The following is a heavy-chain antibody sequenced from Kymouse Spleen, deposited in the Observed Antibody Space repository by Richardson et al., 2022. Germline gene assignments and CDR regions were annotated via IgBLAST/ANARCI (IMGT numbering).Heavy chain of an antibody. CDR3: ASIAARPDYYYYGMDV. Sequence: QLQLQESGPGLVKPSETLSLTCTVSGGSISSSSYYWGWIRQPPGKGLEWIGSIYYSGSTYYNPSLKSRVTISVDTSKNQFSLKLSSVTAADTAVYYCASIAARPDYYYYGMDVWGQGTTVTVSS. D-gene: IGHD6-6*01. CDR1: GGSISSSSYY. V-gene: IGHV4-39*01. CDR2: IYYSGST. J-gene: IGHJ6*02.